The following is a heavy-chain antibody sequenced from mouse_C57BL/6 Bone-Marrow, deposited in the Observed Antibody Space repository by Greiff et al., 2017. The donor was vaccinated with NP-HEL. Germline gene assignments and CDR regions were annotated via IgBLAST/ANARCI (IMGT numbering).Heavy chain of an antibody. Sequence: QVQLQQSGAELARPGASVKLSCKASGYTFTSYGISWVKQRTGPGLEWIGEIYPRSGNTYYNEKFKGKATLTADKSSSTAYMEIRSLTSEDSAVYFCARPSYYYGSSTLDYWGQGTTLTVSS. CDR1: GYTFTSYG. CDR3: ARPSYYYGSSTLDY. CDR2: IYPRSGNT. V-gene: IGHV1-81*01. J-gene: IGHJ2*01. D-gene: IGHD1-1*01.